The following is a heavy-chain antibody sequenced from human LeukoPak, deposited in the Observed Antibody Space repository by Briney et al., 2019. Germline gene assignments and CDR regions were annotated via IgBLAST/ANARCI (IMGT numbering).Heavy chain of an antibody. V-gene: IGHV1-2*02. J-gene: IGHJ4*02. CDR2: INPNSGGT. CDR3: AKLGYCSSGSCYTFDY. Sequence: ASVKVSCKASGYTFTGYYMHWVRQAPGQGLEWMGWINPNSGGTNYAQKFQGRVTMTRDTSISTAYMELSRLRSDDTAVYYCAKLGYCSSGSCYTFDYWGQGTLVTVSS. CDR1: GYTFTGYY. D-gene: IGHD2-15*01.